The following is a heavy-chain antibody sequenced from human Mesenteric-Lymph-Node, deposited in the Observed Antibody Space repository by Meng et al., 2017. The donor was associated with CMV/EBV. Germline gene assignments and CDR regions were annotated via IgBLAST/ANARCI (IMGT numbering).Heavy chain of an antibody. J-gene: IGHJ4*02. CDR1: GFNVRDKY. CDR3: TGDSVSNPNLDY. V-gene: IGHV3-66*01. Sequence: EGHLGGVGGGLVQPGGSLRLSCAASGFNVRDKYMSWVRQAPGKGLEWVCIIYRGDNTYYIDSVKDRFTVSRDNSKNTMYLQMNSLRVEDTAVYYCTGDSVSNPNLDYWGQGTLVTVSS. CDR2: IYRGDNT. D-gene: IGHD3-10*01.